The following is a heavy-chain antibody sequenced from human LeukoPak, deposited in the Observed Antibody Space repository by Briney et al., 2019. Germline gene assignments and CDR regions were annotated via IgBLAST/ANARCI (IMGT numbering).Heavy chain of an antibody. D-gene: IGHD6-19*01. V-gene: IGHV3-30-3*01. CDR1: RFTFSSYA. J-gene: IGHJ4*02. CDR2: ISFDGSNK. CDR3: VRGIGLSSGWYEFDY. Sequence: GGSLTLSCAASRFTFSSYALHWIRQAPGKGLEWVSLISFDGSNKYYADSVKGRFTISRDNSKNTLHLQMNNLRPEDTALYYCVRGIGLSSGWYEFDYWGQGTLVTVSS.